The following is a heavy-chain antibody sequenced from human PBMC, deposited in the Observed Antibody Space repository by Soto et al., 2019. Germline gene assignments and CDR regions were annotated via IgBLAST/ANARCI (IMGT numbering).Heavy chain of an antibody. V-gene: IGHV1-58*01. CDR2: IVVGSGNT. CDR1: GCTFTSAA. J-gene: IGHJ6*02. CDR3: AAGGSEITIFGVVINPRYVYYYGMDV. Sequence: AALKVSCTASGCTFTSAAVQWVRQARGQRLEWIGWIVVGSGNTNYAQKFQERVTITRDMSTTTAYMELSSLRSEDTAVYYCAAGGSEITIFGVVINPRYVYYYGMDVWGQGTTVTVSS. D-gene: IGHD3-3*01.